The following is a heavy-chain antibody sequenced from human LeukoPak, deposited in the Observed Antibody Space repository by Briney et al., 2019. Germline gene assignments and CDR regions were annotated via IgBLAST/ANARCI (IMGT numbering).Heavy chain of an antibody. Sequence: ASVKVSCKASGYTFTGYYMHWVRQAPGQGLEWMGWINPNSGGTNYAQKFQGRVTMTRDTSISTAYMELSRLRSDDTAVYYCAADRGSSWYRNFDYWGQGTLVTVSS. V-gene: IGHV1-2*02. CDR2: INPNSGGT. J-gene: IGHJ4*02. D-gene: IGHD6-13*01. CDR1: GYTFTGYY. CDR3: AADRGSSWYRNFDY.